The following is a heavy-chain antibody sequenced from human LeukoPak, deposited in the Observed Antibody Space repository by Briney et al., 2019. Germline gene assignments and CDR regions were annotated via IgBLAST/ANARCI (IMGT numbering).Heavy chain of an antibody. V-gene: IGHV3-23*01. CDR1: GFTFSSYA. D-gene: IGHD6-13*01. J-gene: IGHJ4*02. CDR2: IGGSGGST. Sequence: TGGSLRLSCAVSGFTFSSYAMSWVRQAPGKGLEWVSAIGGSGGSTYYADSVKGRFTISRDNSKNTLYLQMNSLRAEDTAVYYCAKDRDSSWFFDYWGQGTLVTVSS. CDR3: AKDRDSSWFFDY.